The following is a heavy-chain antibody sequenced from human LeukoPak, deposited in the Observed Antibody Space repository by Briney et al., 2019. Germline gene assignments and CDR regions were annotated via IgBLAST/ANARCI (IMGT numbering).Heavy chain of an antibody. CDR3: PSLVVGAFDY. Sequence: SVNVSCKASGGTFSSYTISWVRQAPGQGLEWMGKIIPIRSIANYPHKFPGRVTITADNSTSIAYMELSSLRAADTAVYSCPSLVVGAFDYWGQGHLVPVSS. D-gene: IGHD1-26*01. V-gene: IGHV1-69*02. CDR2: IIPIRSIA. J-gene: IGHJ4*02. CDR1: GGTFSSYT.